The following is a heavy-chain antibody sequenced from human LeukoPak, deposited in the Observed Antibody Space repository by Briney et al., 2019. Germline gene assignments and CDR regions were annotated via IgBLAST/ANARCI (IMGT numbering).Heavy chain of an antibody. CDR2: ISAYNGNT. CDR3: ARDPIRKYYYDSSGFYG. V-gene: IGHV1-18*01. Sequence: ASVKVSCKASGYTFTSYGISWVRQAPGQGLEWMGWISAYNGNTNYAQKFQGRVTMTRDTSISTAYMELSRLRSDDTAVYYCARDPIRKYYYDSSGFYGWGQGTLVTVSS. CDR1: GYTFTSYG. D-gene: IGHD3-22*01. J-gene: IGHJ4*02.